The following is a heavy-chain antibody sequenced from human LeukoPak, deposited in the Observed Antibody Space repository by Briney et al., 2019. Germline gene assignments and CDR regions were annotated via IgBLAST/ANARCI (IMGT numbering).Heavy chain of an antibody. Sequence: GASVKVSCKCSGYTFSSYAISWVRQAPGQGLEWVGGIIPSFDTGNYAQKFQGRLTITADESTSTAYMELSSLKSEDTAVYYCARTYYYDSSGDYFDYWGQGTLVTVSS. CDR1: GYTFSSYA. CDR2: IIPSFDTG. V-gene: IGHV1-69*13. D-gene: IGHD3-22*01. CDR3: ARTYYYDSSGDYFDY. J-gene: IGHJ4*02.